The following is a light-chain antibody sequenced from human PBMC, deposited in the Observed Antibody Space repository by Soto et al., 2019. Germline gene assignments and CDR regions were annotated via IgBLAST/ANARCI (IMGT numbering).Light chain of an antibody. CDR3: QQYDNLPLT. CDR1: QGISNY. J-gene: IGKJ4*01. CDR2: DAS. Sequence: DIQMTQSPSAMSASVGDRVTITCRASQGISNYLNWYQQKPGKAPKLLIYDASNLETGVPSRFSGSGSGTDFTFTISSLQPEDIATYYCQQYDNLPLTFGGGTKVDIK. V-gene: IGKV1-33*01.